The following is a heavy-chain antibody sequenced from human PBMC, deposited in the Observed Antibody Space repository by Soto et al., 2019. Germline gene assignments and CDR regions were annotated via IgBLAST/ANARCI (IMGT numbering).Heavy chain of an antibody. CDR2: IYSGGST. J-gene: IGHJ3*02. D-gene: IGHD5-12*01. CDR1: GFTVSSNY. CDR3: ASGYSGYDYSNAFDI. V-gene: IGHV3-53*04. Sequence: GSLRLSCAASGFTVSSNYMNWVRQAPGKGLEWVSVIYSGGSTYYADSVKGRFTISRHNSKNTLYLQMNSLRAEDTAVYYCASGYSGYDYSNAFDIWGQGTMVTVSS.